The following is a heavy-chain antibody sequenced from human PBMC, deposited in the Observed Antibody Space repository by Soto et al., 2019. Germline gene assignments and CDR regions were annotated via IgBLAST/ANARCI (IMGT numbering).Heavy chain of an antibody. Sequence: QLVESGGGLVQPGGSLKLSCAASGFTFSDSALHWVRQASGKGLEWVGRIGSKVDDYATIYAASVKGRFTISRDHSKNPAYLQMNSLKTEDTAVYYCTRPNDSGDYDWYFDLWGRGTLVTVSS. D-gene: IGHD4-17*01. J-gene: IGHJ2*01. CDR2: IGSKVDDYAT. V-gene: IGHV3-73*02. CDR1: GFTFSDSA. CDR3: TRPNDSGDYDWYFDL.